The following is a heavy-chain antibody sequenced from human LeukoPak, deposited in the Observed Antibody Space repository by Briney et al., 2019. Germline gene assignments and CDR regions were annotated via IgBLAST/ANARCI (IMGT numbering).Heavy chain of an antibody. J-gene: IGHJ4*02. D-gene: IGHD3-10*01. V-gene: IGHV1-46*01. CDR2: INPSGGST. Sequence: ASVKVSCKASGYTFTSYYMHWVRQAPGQGLEWMGIINPSGGSTDYAQKFQGRVTMTRDTSSSTVYMELSSLRSEDTAVYYCARGWGRPGYYGSGSYYFDYWGQGTLVTVSS. CDR1: GYTFTSYY. CDR3: ARGWGRPGYYGSGSYYFDY.